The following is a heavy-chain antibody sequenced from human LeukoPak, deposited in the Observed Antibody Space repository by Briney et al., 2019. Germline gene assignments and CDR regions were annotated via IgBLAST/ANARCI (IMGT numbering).Heavy chain of an antibody. J-gene: IGHJ3*02. CDR1: GGSISSSSYY. Sequence: SETLSLTCTVSGGSISSSSYYWGWIRQPPGKGLEWIGSIYYGGSTYYNPSLKSRVTISVDTSKNQFSLKLSSVTAADTAVYYCARLAVTSDAFDIWGQGTMVTVSS. D-gene: IGHD6-19*01. CDR3: ARLAVTSDAFDI. V-gene: IGHV4-39*01. CDR2: IYYGGST.